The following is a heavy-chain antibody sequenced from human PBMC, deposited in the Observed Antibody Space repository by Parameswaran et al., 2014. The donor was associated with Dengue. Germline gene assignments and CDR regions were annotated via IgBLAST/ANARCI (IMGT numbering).Heavy chain of an antibody. CDR3: AREGPITANWFDP. J-gene: IGHJ5*02. CDR2: INPSGGST. Sequence: WVRQAPGQGLEWMGIINPSGGSTSYAQKFQGRVTMTRDTSTSTVYMELSSLRSEDTAVYYCAREGPITANWFDPWGQGTLVTVSS. D-gene: IGHD3-10*01. V-gene: IGHV1-46*01.